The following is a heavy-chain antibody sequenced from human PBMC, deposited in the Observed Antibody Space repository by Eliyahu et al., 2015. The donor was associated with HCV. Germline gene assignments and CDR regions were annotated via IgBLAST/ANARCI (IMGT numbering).Heavy chain of an antibody. CDR2: VYYRGST. CDR1: GGSISSGYYY. D-gene: IGHD3-10*01. J-gene: IGHJ4*02. V-gene: IGHV4-30-4*01. Sequence: QVQLQESGPGLVKPSQTLSLTCTVSGGSISSGYYYWSWIRQPPGKGLEWIGYVYYRGSTYYNPSLKSRVTISPDTSKNQFSLKLSSVTAADTAVYYCARGGRYYYGSGSSGFDYWGQGTLVTVSS. CDR3: ARGGRYYYGSGSSGFDY.